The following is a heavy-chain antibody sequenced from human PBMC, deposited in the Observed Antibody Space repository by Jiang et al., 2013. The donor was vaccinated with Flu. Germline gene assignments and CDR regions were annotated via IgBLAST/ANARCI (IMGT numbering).Heavy chain of an antibody. CDR2: VFLDFGTA. J-gene: IGHJ5*02. D-gene: IGHD2-15*01. V-gene: IGHV1-69*01. CDR3: ARVPSLVEEGRRFDP. CDR1: GGSFSQYG. Sequence: GAEVKKPGSSVKVSCRASGGSFSQYGITWVRQAPGQGLEWLGVVFLDFGTAAYAQHVQGRVTITADESTNTAYMEITSLRSDDTAVYFCARVPSLVEEGRRFDPWGQGTPVIVSS.